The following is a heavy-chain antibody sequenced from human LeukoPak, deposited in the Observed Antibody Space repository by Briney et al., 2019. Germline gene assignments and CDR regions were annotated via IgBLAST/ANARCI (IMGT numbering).Heavy chain of an antibody. V-gene: IGHV4-34*01. D-gene: IGHD3-22*01. CDR3: ARGVYYYEP. J-gene: IGHJ5*02. CDR1: GGSFSGYY. Sequence: SETLSLTCAVYGGSFSGYYWSWIRQPPGKGLEWIGEINHSGSTNYNPSLKSRVTISVDTSKNQFSLKLSSVTAVDTAVYYCARGVYYYEPWGQGTLVTVSS. CDR2: INHSGST.